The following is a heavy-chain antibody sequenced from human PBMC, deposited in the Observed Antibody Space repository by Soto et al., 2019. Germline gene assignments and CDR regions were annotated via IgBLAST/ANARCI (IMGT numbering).Heavy chain of an antibody. CDR3: ARRVAARPVDY. CDR2: IDPSDSYT. Sequence: GESPKISCKGPGYSFTSYWISWVRQMPGEGLEWMGRIDPSDSYTNYSPSFQGHVTISAVKSIGIGYLQWGSLKASDTAMYYCARRVAARPVDYWGQGTLVTVSS. CDR1: GYSFTSYW. J-gene: IGHJ4*02. D-gene: IGHD6-6*01. V-gene: IGHV5-10-1*01.